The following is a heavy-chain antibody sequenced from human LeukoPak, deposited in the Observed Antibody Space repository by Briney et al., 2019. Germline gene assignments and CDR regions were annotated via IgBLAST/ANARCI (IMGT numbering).Heavy chain of an antibody. D-gene: IGHD1/OR15-1a*01. CDR3: ARHSRGTIDY. Sequence: SETLSLTCTVSGGSVRSGSYYWSWIRQPPGRGLEWIGYIYYSGSTNYNPSLKSRVTISVDTSKNQFSLKLSSVTAADTAVYYCARHSRGTIDYWGQGTLVTVSS. CDR2: IYYSGST. V-gene: IGHV4-61*01. J-gene: IGHJ4*02. CDR1: GGSVRSGSYY.